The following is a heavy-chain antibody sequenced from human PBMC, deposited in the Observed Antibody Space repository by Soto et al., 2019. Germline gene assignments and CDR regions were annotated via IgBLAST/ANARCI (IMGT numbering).Heavy chain of an antibody. Sequence: QVHLVQSGAEVKKPGASVKVSCKASGYSFTRYTMHWVRQAPGQRPEWMGSINAGNGDTKFSQKFQGRVTMTRDTSASTVLMELSSLRSEDTAVYYCATAGPYYDSWSGYPRTYYYYGMDVWGQGTTVTVSS. CDR2: INAGNGDT. D-gene: IGHD3-3*01. CDR1: GYSFTRYT. J-gene: IGHJ6*02. V-gene: IGHV1-3*01. CDR3: ATAGPYYDSWSGYPRTYYYYGMDV.